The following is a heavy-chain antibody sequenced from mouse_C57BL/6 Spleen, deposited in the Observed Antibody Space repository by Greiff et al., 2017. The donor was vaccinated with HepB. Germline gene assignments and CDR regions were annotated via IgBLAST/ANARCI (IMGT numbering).Heavy chain of an antibody. CDR1: GYTFTSYW. J-gene: IGHJ1*03. V-gene: IGHV1-55*01. CDR2: IYPGDGDT. CDR3: ERSGDSYSYYFGY. Sequence: QVQLQQPGAELVKPGASVKMSCKASGYTFTSYWITWVKQRPGQGLEWIGNIYPGDGDTNYNEKFKGKATLTVDTSSSTAYMQLSSLTSEDSAVYSCERSGDSYSYYFGYWGTGTTVTV. D-gene: IGHD1-2*01.